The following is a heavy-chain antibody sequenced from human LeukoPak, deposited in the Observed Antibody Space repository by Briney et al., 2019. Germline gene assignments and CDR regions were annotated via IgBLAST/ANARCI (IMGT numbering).Heavy chain of an antibody. CDR3: ARLPSITGTTGHYYYYMDV. V-gene: IGHV4-4*09. CDR1: GGSISSYY. D-gene: IGHD1-7*01. CDR2: IYTSGST. J-gene: IGHJ6*03. Sequence: SETLSLTCTVSGGSISSYYWCWIRQPPGKGLEWIGYIYTSGSTNYNPSLKSRVTISVDTSKNQFSLKLSSVTAADTAVYYCARLPSITGTTGHYYYYMDVWGKGTTVTVSS.